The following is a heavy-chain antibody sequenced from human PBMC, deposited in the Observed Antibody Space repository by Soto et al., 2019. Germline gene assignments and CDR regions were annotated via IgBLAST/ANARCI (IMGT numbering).Heavy chain of an antibody. CDR3: AKSTGGTANGMDV. CDR2: ISWNSGTI. V-gene: IGHV3-9*01. CDR1: GFVFDNYA. D-gene: IGHD2-8*02. Sequence: EVQLVESGGGLVQPGRSLRLSCAASGFVFDNYAMHWVRQAPGKGLEWVSGISWNSGTIGYADSVKGRFTISRDNAKNSLYLQMNSLRAEDTALYYCAKSTGGTANGMDVWGQGTTVTVSS. J-gene: IGHJ6*02.